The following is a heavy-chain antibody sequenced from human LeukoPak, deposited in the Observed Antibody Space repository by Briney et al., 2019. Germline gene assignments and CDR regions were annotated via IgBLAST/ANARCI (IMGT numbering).Heavy chain of an antibody. J-gene: IGHJ5*02. D-gene: IGHD2-15*01. Sequence: ASVKVSCKASGYTFTSYGISWVRQAPGQGLEWMGWISAYNGNTNYAQKLQGRVTMTTDTSTSTAYMELRSLRSDDTAVYYCARDEVGGVVVPYSWFDPWGQGTLVTVSS. V-gene: IGHV1-18*01. CDR3: ARDEVGGVVVPYSWFDP. CDR1: GYTFTSYG. CDR2: ISAYNGNT.